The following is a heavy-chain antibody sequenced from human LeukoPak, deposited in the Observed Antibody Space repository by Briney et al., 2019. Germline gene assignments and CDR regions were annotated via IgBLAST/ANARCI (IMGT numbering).Heavy chain of an antibody. Sequence: PSETLSLTCTVSGYSISSGYYWGWIRPPAGKGLEWIGRIYTTGSTNYNPSLKSRVTISVDTSKNQFSLKLSSVTAADTAVYYCARETYYYDSSGYPDRRVKAFDIWGQGTMVTVSS. V-gene: IGHV4-61*02. D-gene: IGHD3-22*01. CDR3: ARETYYYDSSGYPDRRVKAFDI. J-gene: IGHJ3*02. CDR1: GYSISSGYY. CDR2: IYTTGST.